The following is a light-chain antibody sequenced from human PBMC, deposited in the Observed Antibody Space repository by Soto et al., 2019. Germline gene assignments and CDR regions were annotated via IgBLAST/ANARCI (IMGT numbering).Light chain of an antibody. J-gene: IGLJ1*01. Sequence: NSSDVGGYNYVSWYQQHPGKAPKLMIYDVSNRPSGVSNRFSGSKSGNTASLTISGLQAEDEADYYCSSYTSSSPLGYVFGTGTKVTVL. CDR2: DVS. V-gene: IGLV2-14*04. CDR1: SSDVGGYNY. CDR3: SSYTSSSPLGYV.